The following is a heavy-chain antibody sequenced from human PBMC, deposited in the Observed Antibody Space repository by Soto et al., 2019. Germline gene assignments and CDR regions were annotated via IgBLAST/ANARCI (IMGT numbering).Heavy chain of an antibody. CDR2: IYYSGST. Sequence: SETLSLTCTVSGGSISSGAYYWSWIRQHPGKGLEWIGYIYYSGSTYYNPSLKSRVTISVDTSKNQFSLKLSSVTAADTAVYYCARAREFPYYYGMDVWGQGTTVTVSS. CDR3: ARAREFPYYYGMDV. D-gene: IGHD3-10*01. CDR1: GGSISSGAYY. V-gene: IGHV4-31*03. J-gene: IGHJ6*02.